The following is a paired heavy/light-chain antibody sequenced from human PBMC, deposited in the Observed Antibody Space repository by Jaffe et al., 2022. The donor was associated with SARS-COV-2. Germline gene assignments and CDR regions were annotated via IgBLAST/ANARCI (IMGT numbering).Heavy chain of an antibody. CDR3: ARDRGDPHGTSGYYHFDF. V-gene: IGHV3-30*04. CDR1: GFIFSDFA. D-gene: IGHD3-22*01. CDR2: ISYDGNNK. Sequence: QVQLVEAGGGVVQPGRSLRLSCAASGFIFSDFAIHWVRRAPGKGLEWVAIISYDGNNKYYADSVKGRFTISRDNSKNTLYLQMNSLRAEDTALYYCARDRGDPHGTSGYYHFDFWGQGTLVTVSS. J-gene: IGHJ4*02.
Light chain of an antibody. CDR2: DTR. CDR3: LLSYNGAVV. V-gene: IGLV7-46*01. J-gene: IGLJ2*01. Sequence: QAVVTQEPSLTVSPGGTVTLTCGSSSGAVTSGHSPYWFQQKPGQAPRTLIYDTRNKHSWTPARFSGSLIGGKAALTLSGAQPEDEAEYYCLLSYNGAVVFGGGTKLTVL. CDR1: SGAVTSGHS.